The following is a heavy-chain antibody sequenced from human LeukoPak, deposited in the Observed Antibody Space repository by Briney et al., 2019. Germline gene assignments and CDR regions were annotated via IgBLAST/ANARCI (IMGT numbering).Heavy chain of an antibody. CDR3: AKDHSKLELRSPTDY. V-gene: IGHV3-30*18. CDR2: ISYDGSNK. D-gene: IGHD1-7*01. CDR1: GFTFSSYG. J-gene: IGHJ4*02. Sequence: PGGSLRLSCAASGFTFSSYGMHWVRQAPGKGLEWVAVISYDGSNKYYADSVKGRFAISRDNSKNTLYLQMNSLRAEDTAVYYCAKDHSKLELRSPTDYSGQGTLVTVSS.